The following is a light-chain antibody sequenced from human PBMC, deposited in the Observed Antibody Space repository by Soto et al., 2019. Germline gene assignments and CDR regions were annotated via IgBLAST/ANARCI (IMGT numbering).Light chain of an antibody. V-gene: IGKV1-5*01. Sequence: IRMTPPSSLLSPSTRARVTITCRASQGISSWLAWYQLKPGKAPKVLIYGVSSLQSGVPSRFSGSGSGTEYTLTISGLQPDDFATYYCQQDNSYSPPTFGQGTKVDIK. J-gene: IGKJ1*01. CDR3: QQDNSYSPPT. CDR1: QGISSW. CDR2: GVS.